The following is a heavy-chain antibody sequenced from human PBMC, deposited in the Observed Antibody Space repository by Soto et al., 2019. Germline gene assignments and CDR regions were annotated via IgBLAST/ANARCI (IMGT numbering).Heavy chain of an antibody. Sequence: PGGSLRLSCAASGFTFSSYGMHWVRQAPGKGLEWVAVIWYDGSNKYYADSVKGRFTISRDNSKNTLYLQMNSLRAEDTAVYYCARESGYSGYDPFDYWGQGTLVTVS. CDR3: ARESGYSGYDPFDY. D-gene: IGHD5-12*01. V-gene: IGHV3-33*01. CDR2: IWYDGSNK. CDR1: GFTFSSYG. J-gene: IGHJ4*02.